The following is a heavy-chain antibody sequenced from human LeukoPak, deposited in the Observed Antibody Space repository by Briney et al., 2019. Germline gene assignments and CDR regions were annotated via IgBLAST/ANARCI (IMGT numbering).Heavy chain of an antibody. Sequence: ASVKVSCKASGYTFTTYGITWVRQAPGQGLEWMGWISSYNGHTKYPQKLQGRVTMTTDTSTSTAYIELRSLRSDDTAVYYCARDPNQYEAVHPFDYWGQGTLVTVSS. CDR1: GYTFTTYG. J-gene: IGHJ4*02. V-gene: IGHV1-18*01. D-gene: IGHD6-19*01. CDR2: ISSYNGHT. CDR3: ARDPNQYEAVHPFDY.